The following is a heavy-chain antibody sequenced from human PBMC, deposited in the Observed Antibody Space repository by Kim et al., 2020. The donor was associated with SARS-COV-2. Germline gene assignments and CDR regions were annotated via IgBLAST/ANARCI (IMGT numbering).Heavy chain of an antibody. D-gene: IGHD6-13*01. CDR3: ARVEGSSSWPYYYYGMDV. Sequence: KSRVTISVDTSKTQFSLKLSSVTAADTAVYYCARVEGSSSWPYYYYGMDVWGQGTTVTVSS. V-gene: IGHV4-59*01. J-gene: IGHJ6*02.